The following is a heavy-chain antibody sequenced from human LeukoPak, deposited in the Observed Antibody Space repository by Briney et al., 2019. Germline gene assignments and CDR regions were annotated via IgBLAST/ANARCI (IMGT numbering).Heavy chain of an antibody. J-gene: IGHJ4*02. CDR3: ARDSPLGMIHYFDY. CDR1: GGSISSYY. D-gene: IGHD3-16*01. CDR2: TYYSGST. V-gene: IGHV4-59*01. Sequence: PSETLSLTCTVSGGSISSYYWSWIRQPPGKGLEGIGYTYYSGSTNYNPSLKSRVTISVDTSKNQFSLKLSSVTAADTAVYYCARDSPLGMIHYFDYWGQGTLVTVSS.